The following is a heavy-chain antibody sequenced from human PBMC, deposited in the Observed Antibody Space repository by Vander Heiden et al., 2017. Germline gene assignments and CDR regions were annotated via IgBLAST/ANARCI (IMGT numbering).Heavy chain of an antibody. V-gene: IGHV4-31*03. CDR2: IHSGGII. CDR3: ASGQWLSHFDS. J-gene: IGHJ4*02. D-gene: IGHD3-22*01. Sequence: QVQLQEAGPGLVKPSQTLYLPCTVSGVPVVSVVYWGNWIRQIPGKGLELFGCIHSGGIIYYNPSLNSRLAIALDMSNNQVSLMLSSLTAADTAVYYCASGQWLSHFDSWGQGTLVPVSS. CDR1: GVPVVSVVYW.